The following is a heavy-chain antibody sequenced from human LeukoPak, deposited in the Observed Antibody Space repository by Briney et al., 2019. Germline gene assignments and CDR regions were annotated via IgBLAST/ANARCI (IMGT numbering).Heavy chain of an antibody. CDR2: IYSSGST. CDR1: SGSISSYY. CDR3: ARDTPCSGGSCYLVPWFDP. Sequence: SETLSLTCSVGSGSISSYYWSGIGQPAAGGLEGIGRIYSSGSTNYNPSLKSRVTMSVDTSKNQFSLKLSSVTAADTAVYYCARDTPCSGGSCYLVPWFDPWGQGTLVTVSS. D-gene: IGHD2-15*01. J-gene: IGHJ5*02. V-gene: IGHV4-4*07.